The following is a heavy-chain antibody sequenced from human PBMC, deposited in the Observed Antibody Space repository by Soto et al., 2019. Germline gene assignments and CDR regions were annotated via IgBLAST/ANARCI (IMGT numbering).Heavy chain of an antibody. Sequence: EVQLIESGGGWVQPGTSLRVSCAASGFTFHEYAMHWVRQAPGKGLEWVSGISSDGDTIAYADSVQGRFTVFRDNDKNSLYLQMNSLRAEDTALYYCTKGGYDLIYYVGMDVWGQGTTVTVSS. J-gene: IGHJ6*02. CDR2: ISSDGDTI. CDR1: GFTFHEYA. V-gene: IGHV3-9*01. D-gene: IGHD3-10*02. CDR3: TKGGYDLIYYVGMDV.